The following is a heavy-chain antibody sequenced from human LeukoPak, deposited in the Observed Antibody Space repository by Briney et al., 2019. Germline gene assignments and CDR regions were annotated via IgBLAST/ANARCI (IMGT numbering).Heavy chain of an antibody. Sequence: PSETLSLTCTVSGDSISSYYWSWIRQAAGKGLEWIGRIYISGSTNYNPSLKSRVTMSVDTSENQFSLKLNSVTAADTAVYYCARGGDSSGYYYRIDYWGQGILVTVSS. CDR3: ARGGDSSGYYYRIDY. CDR2: IYISGST. CDR1: GDSISSYY. V-gene: IGHV4-4*07. J-gene: IGHJ4*02. D-gene: IGHD3-22*01.